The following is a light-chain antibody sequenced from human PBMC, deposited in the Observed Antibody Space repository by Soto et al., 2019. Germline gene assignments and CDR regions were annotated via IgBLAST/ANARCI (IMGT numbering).Light chain of an antibody. CDR3: QQSNSFPLP. Sequence: DIQMTQSPSSVSASVGDRVTITCRASQGISSRLAWYQQKPGKAPNLLIYAASSLQSGVPSRFSGSGSEADFTLTIGSLQPEDFATYYCQQSNSFPLPFGGGTKVEIK. V-gene: IGKV1-12*01. CDR2: AAS. CDR1: QGISSR. J-gene: IGKJ4*01.